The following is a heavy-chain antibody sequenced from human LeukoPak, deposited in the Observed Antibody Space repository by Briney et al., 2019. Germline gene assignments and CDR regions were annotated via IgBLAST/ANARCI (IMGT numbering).Heavy chain of an antibody. CDR2: IIPIFGTA. CDR3: ARDGPTVTNNWFDP. D-gene: IGHD4-17*01. J-gene: IGHJ5*02. V-gene: IGHV1-69*13. CDR1: GGTFSSYA. Sequence: SSVKVSCKASGGTFSSYAISWVRQAPGQGLEWMGGIIPIFGTANYAQTFQGRVTITADESTSTACMELSSLRSEDTAVYYCARDGPTVTNNWFDPWGQGTLVTVSS.